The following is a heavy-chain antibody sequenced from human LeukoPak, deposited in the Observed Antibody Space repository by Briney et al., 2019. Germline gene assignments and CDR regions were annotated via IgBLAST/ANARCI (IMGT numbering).Heavy chain of an antibody. J-gene: IGHJ2*01. V-gene: IGHV4-61*01. D-gene: IGHD5-18*01. Sequence: SETLSLTCTVSGGSVSSGSYYWSWIRQPPGKGLEGIGYIYYSGSTNYNPSLKSRVTISVDTSKNQFSLQLSSVTAADTAVYYCASGYSYGYGFWYFDLWGRGTLVTVSS. CDR1: GGSVSSGSYY. CDR3: ASGYSYGYGFWYFDL. CDR2: IYYSGST.